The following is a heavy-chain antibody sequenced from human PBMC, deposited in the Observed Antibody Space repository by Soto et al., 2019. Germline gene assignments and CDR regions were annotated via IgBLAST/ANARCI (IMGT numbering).Heavy chain of an antibody. CDR2: ISGSGGST. CDR3: AKSPRAGIAVAGCMDV. J-gene: IGHJ6*02. CDR1: GFTFSSYA. Sequence: PGGSLRLSCAASGFTFSSYAMSWVRQAPGKGLEWVSAISGSGGSTYYADSVKGRFTISRDNSKNTLYLQMNSLRAEDTAVYYCAKSPRAGIAVAGCMDVWGQGTTVTVS. V-gene: IGHV3-23*01. D-gene: IGHD6-19*01.